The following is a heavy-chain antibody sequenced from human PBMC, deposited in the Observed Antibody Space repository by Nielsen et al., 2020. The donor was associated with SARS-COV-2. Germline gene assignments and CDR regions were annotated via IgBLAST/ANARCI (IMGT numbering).Heavy chain of an antibody. CDR3: AREGRKLPLDY. J-gene: IGHJ4*02. CDR1: GFSVSSNY. Sequence: GESLKISCAASGFSVSSNYMSWVRQAAGKGLEWVSVIYSDDSASYADSVKGRFTVSRDNAKNSLYLQMNSLRAEDTAVYYCAREGRKLPLDYWGQGTLVTVSS. CDR2: IYSDDSA. D-gene: IGHD5-24*01. V-gene: IGHV3-66*01.